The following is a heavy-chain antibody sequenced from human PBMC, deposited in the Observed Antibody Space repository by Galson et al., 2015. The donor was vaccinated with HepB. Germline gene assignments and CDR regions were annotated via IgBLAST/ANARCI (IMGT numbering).Heavy chain of an antibody. Sequence: SLRLSCAASGLTFRRSGMHWVRQAPGKGLEWMALIWKDGSNKHYADSLKGRFRISRDNAKNTLFLEADSVRAEDTAVYYCAREDATITVAALEYWGPGVLVTVSS. V-gene: IGHV3-33*01. CDR1: GLTFRRSG. D-gene: IGHD6-13*01. CDR2: IWKDGSNK. J-gene: IGHJ4*02. CDR3: AREDATITVAALEY.